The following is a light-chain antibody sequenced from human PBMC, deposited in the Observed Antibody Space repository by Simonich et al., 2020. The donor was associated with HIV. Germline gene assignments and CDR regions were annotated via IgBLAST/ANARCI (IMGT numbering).Light chain of an antibody. Sequence: EIVLTQSPGTLSLSPGERATLSCRASESVTTNYLAWYQQQPGLAPRLVIYDAYLRATGIPDRFSGSGSGTDFTLTISRLEPEDFAVYYCQQYGSSPRTFGGGTKVEIK. CDR1: ESVTTNY. J-gene: IGKJ4*01. CDR3: QQYGSSPRT. CDR2: DAY. V-gene: IGKV3D-20*01.